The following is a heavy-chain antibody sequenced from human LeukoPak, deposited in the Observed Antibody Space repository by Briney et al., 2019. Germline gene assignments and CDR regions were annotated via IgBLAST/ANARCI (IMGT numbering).Heavy chain of an antibody. Sequence: GGSLRLSCTVSGFTVSSNSMSWVRQAPGKGLEWVSFIYSDNTHYSDSVKGRFTISRDNSKNTLYLQMNSLRAEDTALYYCARLILYDSSGYRGAFDIWGQGTMVTVSS. CDR1: GFTVSSNS. D-gene: IGHD3-22*01. J-gene: IGHJ3*02. CDR3: ARLILYDSSGYRGAFDI. CDR2: IYSDNT. V-gene: IGHV3-53*01.